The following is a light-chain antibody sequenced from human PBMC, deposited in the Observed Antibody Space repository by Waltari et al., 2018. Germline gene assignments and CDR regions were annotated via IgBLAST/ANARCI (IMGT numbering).Light chain of an antibody. CDR2: AAS. CDR1: QSINSY. CDR3: QQSYSTPYT. V-gene: IGKV1-39*01. J-gene: IGKJ2*01. Sequence: DIQMTQSPSSLSASVGDRVTITCRASQSINSYLNWYQQKPGNAPKLLIYAASSLQSGVPSRFSGSGSGTDFTLTISSLQPEDVATYYCQQSYSTPYTFGQGTKLEIK.